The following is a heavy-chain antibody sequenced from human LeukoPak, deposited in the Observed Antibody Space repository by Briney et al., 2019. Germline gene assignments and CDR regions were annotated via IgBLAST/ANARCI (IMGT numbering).Heavy chain of an antibody. J-gene: IGHJ4*02. CDR1: GFTFSIYS. CDR3: ARVIHLWSNWGGVDY. CDR2: ISYDGSNK. D-gene: IGHD5-18*01. V-gene: IGHV3-30*04. Sequence: GGSLRLSCAASGFTFSIYSMHWVRQAPGKGLEWVAVISYDGSNKYYADSVKGRFTISRDNSKNTLFLQVNSLRAEDTAVYYCARVIHLWSNWGGVDYWGQGTLVTVSS.